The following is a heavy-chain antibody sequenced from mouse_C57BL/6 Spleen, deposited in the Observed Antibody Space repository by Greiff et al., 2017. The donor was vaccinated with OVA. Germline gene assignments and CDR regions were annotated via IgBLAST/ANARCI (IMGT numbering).Heavy chain of an antibody. J-gene: IGHJ3*01. CDR2: IKPDGSTT. CDR3: ARVDGYSWFAY. CDR1: GFTFSDYY. Sequence: EVMLVESEGGLVQPGSSMKLSCTASGFTFSDYYMAWVRQVPEKGLEWVANIKPDGSTTYYLDSLKSRYIISRDNGKNILYLQMSRLKSEDTATYFCARVDGYSWFAYWGQGTLVTVSA. D-gene: IGHD2-3*01. V-gene: IGHV5-16*01.